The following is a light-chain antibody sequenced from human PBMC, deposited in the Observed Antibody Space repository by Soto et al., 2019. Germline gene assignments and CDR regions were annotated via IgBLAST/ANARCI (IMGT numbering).Light chain of an antibody. CDR1: QGVRND. V-gene: IGKV1-6*01. CDR3: LQDYNYPWK. Sequence: AIQMTQSPSSLSASVGDAVTITFLASQGVRNDLGWYQQKPGKAPKLLIYAASSLQSGVPSRFSGSGSGTDFTLTISSLQPEDFATYYCLQDYNYPWKFGQGTKVDIK. J-gene: IGKJ1*01. CDR2: AAS.